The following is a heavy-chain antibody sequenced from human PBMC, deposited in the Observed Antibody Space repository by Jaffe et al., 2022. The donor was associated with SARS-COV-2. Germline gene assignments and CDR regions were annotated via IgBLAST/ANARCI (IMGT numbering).Heavy chain of an antibody. Sequence: QLQLQESGPGLVKPSETLSLTCTVSGGSISSSSYYWGWIRQPPGKGLEWIGSIYYSGSTYYNPSLKSRVTISVDTSKNQFSLKLSSVTAADTAVYYCARQGAYGSGSYCLDYWGQGTLVTVSS. V-gene: IGHV4-39*01. J-gene: IGHJ4*02. D-gene: IGHD3-10*01. CDR2: IYYSGST. CDR1: GGSISSSSYY. CDR3: ARQGAYGSGSYCLDY.